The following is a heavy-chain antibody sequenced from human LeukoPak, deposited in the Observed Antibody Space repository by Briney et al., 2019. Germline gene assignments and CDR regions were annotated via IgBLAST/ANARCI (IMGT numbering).Heavy chain of an antibody. V-gene: IGHV3-23*01. CDR3: AKKRYENGTSSAGYLDV. Sequence: PGGSLRLSCAASGFTFPGFAMNWARQAPGRGLEWVSVISGSAGTTHYADSVTPRFTISTDNFKTTVSLQMNSLRAEDTAVYYCAKKRYENGTSSAGYLDVWGQGTTVTVSS. J-gene: IGHJ6*02. CDR1: GFTFPGFA. CDR2: ISGSAGTT. D-gene: IGHD1-1*01.